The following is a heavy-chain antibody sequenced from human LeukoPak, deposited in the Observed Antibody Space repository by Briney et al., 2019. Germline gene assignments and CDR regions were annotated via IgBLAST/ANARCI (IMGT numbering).Heavy chain of an antibody. V-gene: IGHV1-18*01. CDR1: TSR. D-gene: IGHD2-2*01. CDR3: ARDLVVVPAAIGGWFDP. CDR2: IGTYGGDT. Sequence: ASVKVSCKATSRISWVRQAPGQGLERMGWIGTYGGDTYYAQKFQGRITVTTDTSTSTVYMELRNLRSDDTAVYYCARDLVVVPAAIGGWFDPWGQGTLVTVSS. J-gene: IGHJ5*02.